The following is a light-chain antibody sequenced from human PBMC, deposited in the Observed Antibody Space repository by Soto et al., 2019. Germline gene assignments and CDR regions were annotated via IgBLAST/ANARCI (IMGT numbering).Light chain of an antibody. CDR2: GAS. J-gene: IGKJ2*01. Sequence: DIQLTQSTSFLSASVGDRVSITCRASQGIDNYLAWYQQKPGKAPKVLIYGASTLQSGVPSRFSGSASATESTLTISSLQPEDFATYYCQQLYSYPLTFGQGTKLEIK. V-gene: IGKV1-9*01. CDR1: QGIDNY. CDR3: QQLYSYPLT.